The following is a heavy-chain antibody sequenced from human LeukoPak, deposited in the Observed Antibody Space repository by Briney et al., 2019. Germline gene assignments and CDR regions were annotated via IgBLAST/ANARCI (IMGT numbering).Heavy chain of an antibody. Sequence: ASVKVSCKASGGTFSSYAISWVRQAPGQGLEWMGGSIPIFGTANYAQKFQGRVTITADKSTSTAYMELSSLRSEDTAVYYCARDRRPYGSGSYSHDAFDIWGQGTMVTVSS. CDR2: SIPIFGTA. CDR1: GGTFSSYA. V-gene: IGHV1-69*06. D-gene: IGHD3-10*01. J-gene: IGHJ3*02. CDR3: ARDRRPYGSGSYSHDAFDI.